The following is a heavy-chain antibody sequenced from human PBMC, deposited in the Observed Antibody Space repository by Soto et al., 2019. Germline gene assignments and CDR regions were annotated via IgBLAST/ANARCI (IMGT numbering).Heavy chain of an antibody. CDR2: IKQDGSEK. V-gene: IGHV3-7*03. CDR1: GFTFSSYW. D-gene: IGHD3-3*01. CDR3: ARDRVTIFGVVIPYYYYGMDV. Sequence: PGGSLRLSCAASGFTFSSYWMSWVRQAPGKGLEWVANIKQDGSEKYYVDSVKGRFTISRDNAKNSLYLQMNSLRAEDTAVYYCARDRVTIFGVVIPYYYYGMDVWGQGTTVTAP. J-gene: IGHJ6*02.